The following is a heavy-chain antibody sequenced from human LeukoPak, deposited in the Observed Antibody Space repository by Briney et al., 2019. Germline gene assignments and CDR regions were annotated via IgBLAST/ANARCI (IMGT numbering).Heavy chain of an antibody. D-gene: IGHD3-10*01. Sequence: GASLKISCKVSGYSFTSYWIGWVRQMPGKGLEWMGIIYPGDSDTRYSPSFQGQVTISADKSISTAYLQWSSLKASDTARYYCARQGRTGFGESIPFDYWGQGTLVTVSS. J-gene: IGHJ4*02. CDR2: IYPGDSDT. CDR1: GYSFTSYW. CDR3: ARQGRTGFGESIPFDY. V-gene: IGHV5-51*01.